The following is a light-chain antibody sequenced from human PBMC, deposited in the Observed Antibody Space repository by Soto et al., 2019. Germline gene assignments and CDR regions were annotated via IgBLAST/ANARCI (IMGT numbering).Light chain of an antibody. Sequence: EIVLTQSPCTLSFSPWERSTLSCMASQSVSSSYLAWYQQKPGQAPRLLIYGASNRATGIPARFSGSGSGTEFTLTISSLQSEDFAVYYCQQYNNWPPVTFGQGTKVDIK. V-gene: IGKV3-15*01. CDR1: QSVSSSY. J-gene: IGKJ1*01. CDR2: GAS. CDR3: QQYNNWPPVT.